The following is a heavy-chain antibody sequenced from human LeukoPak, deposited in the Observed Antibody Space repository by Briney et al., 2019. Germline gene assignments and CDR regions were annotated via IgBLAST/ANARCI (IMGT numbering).Heavy chain of an antibody. Sequence: HPGGSLRLSCATSGFTLRSYDMSWVRQAPGKGLEWVAATRGSGVNSYYADSVRGRFTIPRDNSKNTLYLQMNSLRAEDTAVYYCARDRRYCSSTSCYGDEYNWFDPWGQGTLVTVSS. J-gene: IGHJ5*02. V-gene: IGHV3-23*01. CDR1: GFTLRSYD. CDR3: ARDRRYCSSTSCYGDEYNWFDP. D-gene: IGHD2-2*01. CDR2: TRGSGVNS.